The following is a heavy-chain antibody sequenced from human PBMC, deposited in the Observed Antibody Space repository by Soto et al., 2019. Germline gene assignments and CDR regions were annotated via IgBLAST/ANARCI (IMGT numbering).Heavy chain of an antibody. D-gene: IGHD6-6*01. J-gene: IGHJ5*02. CDR1: GGSISPYY. Sequence: SETLSLTCTVSGGSISPYYWSWIRQPPGKGLEWIGYIYYSGSTHYNPSLKSRVTISVDTSKNQFSLKLSSVTAADTAVYYCARERPDGARLDPWGQGTLVTVSS. CDR2: IYYSGST. CDR3: ARERPDGARLDP. V-gene: IGHV4-30-4*01.